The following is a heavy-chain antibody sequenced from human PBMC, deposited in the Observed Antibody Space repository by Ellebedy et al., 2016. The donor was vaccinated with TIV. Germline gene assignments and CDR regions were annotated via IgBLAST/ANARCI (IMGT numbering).Heavy chain of an antibody. CDR3: ARRMLVAARRPKGLTFDY. V-gene: IGHV4-39*07. J-gene: IGHJ4*02. Sequence: MPSETLSLTCTVSGCSISSSNDSWSFIRPPPGKGLEWIGQINHSGSTNYNPSLTSRVTISVDTSKNQFSLKLSSVTAADTAVYYCARRMLVAARRPKGLTFDYWGQGTLVTVSS. CDR2: INHSGST. D-gene: IGHD6-6*01. CDR1: GCSISSSNDS.